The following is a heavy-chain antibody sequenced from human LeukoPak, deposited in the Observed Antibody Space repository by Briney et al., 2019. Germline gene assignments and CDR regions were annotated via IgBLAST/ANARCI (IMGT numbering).Heavy chain of an antibody. CDR3: ARPFKATTVTSGFDY. CDR1: GYSISSGYY. V-gene: IGHV4-38-2*01. Sequence: SETLSLTCAVSGYSISSGYYWGWIRQPPGKGLEWIGSIHHSGTAYYNPSLKIRVTISVDTSKNHFSLNLSSVTAADTAVYYCARPFKATTVTSGFDYWGQGTLVTVSS. J-gene: IGHJ4*02. CDR2: IHHSGTA. D-gene: IGHD4-17*01.